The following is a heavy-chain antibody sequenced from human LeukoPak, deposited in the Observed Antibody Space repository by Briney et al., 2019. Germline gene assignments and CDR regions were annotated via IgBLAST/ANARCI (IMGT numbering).Heavy chain of an antibody. J-gene: IGHJ3*02. D-gene: IGHD4-23*01. CDR3: ARVNGGNSYDAFDI. CDR2: IIPILGIA. CDR1: GGTFISYA. V-gene: IGHV1-69*04. Sequence: SVKVSFKASGGTFISYAISWVRQAPGQGREWMGRIIPILGIANYAQKFQGRVTITADKSTSTAYMELSSLRSEDTAVYYCARVNGGNSYDAFDIWGQGTMVTVSS.